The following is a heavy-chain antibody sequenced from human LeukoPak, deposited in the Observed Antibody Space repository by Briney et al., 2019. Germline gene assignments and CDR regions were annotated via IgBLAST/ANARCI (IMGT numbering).Heavy chain of an antibody. D-gene: IGHD6-6*01. CDR1: GFTFSSYW. J-gene: IGHJ4*02. Sequence: GGSLRLSCAASGFTFSSYWMHWVRQAPGKGLVWVSRINSDGSSTNYADSVKGRFTISRDNAKNTLYLQMNSLRAEDTAVYYCARRGGSSSRRSPIDYWGQGTLVTVSS. V-gene: IGHV3-74*01. CDR3: ARRGGSSSRRSPIDY. CDR2: INSDGSST.